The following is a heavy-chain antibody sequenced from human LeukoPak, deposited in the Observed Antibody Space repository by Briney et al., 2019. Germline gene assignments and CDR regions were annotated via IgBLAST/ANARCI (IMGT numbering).Heavy chain of an antibody. V-gene: IGHV4-31*03. CDR2: IYYSGST. D-gene: IGHD3-22*01. CDR3: VSSGIGVVITTSGAFDI. Sequence: SQTLSLTCTVSGGSISSGGYYWSWIRQHPGKGLEWIGYIYYSGSTYYNPSLKSRVTISVDTSKNQFSLKLSSVTAADTAVYYCVSSGIGVVITTSGAFDIWGQGTMVTVSS. CDR1: GGSISSGGYY. J-gene: IGHJ3*02.